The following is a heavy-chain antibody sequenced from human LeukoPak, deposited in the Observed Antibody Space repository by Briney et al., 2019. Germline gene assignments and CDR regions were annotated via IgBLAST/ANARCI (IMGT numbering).Heavy chain of an antibody. V-gene: IGHV1-69*13. CDR1: GGTFSSYA. CDR3: ARHGTGEYYYYGMDV. CDR2: IIPIFGTA. J-gene: IGHJ6*02. D-gene: IGHD3/OR15-3a*01. Sequence: EASVKVSCKASGGTFSSYAISWVRQAPGQGLEWMGGIIPIFGTANYAQKFQGRVTITADESTSTAYMELSSLRSEDTAVYYCARHGTGEYYYYGMDVWGQGTTVTVSS.